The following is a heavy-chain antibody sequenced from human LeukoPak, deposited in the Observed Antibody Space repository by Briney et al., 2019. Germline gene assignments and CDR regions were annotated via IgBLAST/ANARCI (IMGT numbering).Heavy chain of an antibody. CDR1: GYTFTSYA. V-gene: IGHV1-3*01. CDR2: INAGNGNT. J-gene: IGHJ4*02. D-gene: IGHD3-10*01. CDR3: ARPTYGSGSPDY. Sequence: GASVKVSCKASGYTFTSYAMHWLRQAPGQRLEWMGWINAGNGNTKYSQKFQGRVTITRDTSASTAYMELSSLRSEDTAVYYCARPTYGSGSPDYWGQGTLVTVSS.